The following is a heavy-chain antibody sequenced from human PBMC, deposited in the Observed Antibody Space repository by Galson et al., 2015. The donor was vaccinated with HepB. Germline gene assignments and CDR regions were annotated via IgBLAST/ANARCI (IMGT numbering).Heavy chain of an antibody. CDR3: ARHPRGVYGSGSHFVD. J-gene: IGHJ4*02. Sequence: ETLSLTCTVSGGSISSSSYYWGWIRQPPGKGLEWIGSIYYSGSTYYNPSLKSRVTISVDTSKNQFSLKLSYVTAADTAVYYCARHPRGVYGSGSHFVDWGQGTLVTVSS. V-gene: IGHV4-39*01. CDR2: IYYSGST. D-gene: IGHD3-10*01. CDR1: GGSISSSSYY.